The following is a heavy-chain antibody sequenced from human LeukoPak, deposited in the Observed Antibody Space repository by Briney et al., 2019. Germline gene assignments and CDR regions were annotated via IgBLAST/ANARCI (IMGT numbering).Heavy chain of an antibody. J-gene: IGHJ4*02. CDR1: GGFVSSSSYY. Sequence: SETLSLTCTVSGGFVSSSSYYWGWIRQPPGKGLEWIGSIYYSGTTYYIPSLKSRITISVDTSKNQFSLKLDSVTAADTAVYYCARHGGAAAAIDYWGQGTLVTVSS. CDR2: IYYSGTT. CDR3: ARHGGAAAAIDY. V-gene: IGHV4-39*01. D-gene: IGHD6-13*01.